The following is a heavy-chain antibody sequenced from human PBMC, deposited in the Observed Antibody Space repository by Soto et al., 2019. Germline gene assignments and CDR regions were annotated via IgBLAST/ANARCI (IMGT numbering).Heavy chain of an antibody. CDR3: AKEGYSSGWGRYYGMDV. Sequence: EVQLLESGGGLVQPGGSLRLSCAASGFTFSSYAMSWVRQAPGKGLEWVSAISGSGGSTYYADSVKGRFTISRDNSKNTLYLQMNSLRAEDTAVYYCAKEGYSSGWGRYYGMDVWGQGTTVTVSS. CDR2: ISGSGGST. CDR1: GFTFSSYA. V-gene: IGHV3-23*01. D-gene: IGHD6-19*01. J-gene: IGHJ6*02.